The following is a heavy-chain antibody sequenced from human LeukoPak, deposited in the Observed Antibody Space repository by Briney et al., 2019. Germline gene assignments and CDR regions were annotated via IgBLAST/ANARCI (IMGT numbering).Heavy chain of an antibody. V-gene: IGHV3-48*03. J-gene: IGHJ4*02. CDR1: GFTFSSYG. CDR3: ARDRGGSGSYSDY. CDR2: ISSSGSTI. Sequence: GGSLRLSCAASGFTFSSYGMNWVRQAPGKGLEWVSYISSSGSTIYYADSVKGRFTISRDNAKNSLYLQMNSLRAEDTAVYYCARDRGGSGSYSDYWGQGTLVTVSS. D-gene: IGHD3-10*01.